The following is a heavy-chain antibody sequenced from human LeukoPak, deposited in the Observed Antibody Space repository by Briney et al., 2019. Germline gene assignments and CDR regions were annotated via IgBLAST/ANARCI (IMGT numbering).Heavy chain of an antibody. V-gene: IGHV4-4*02. CDR1: GDSISSDNW. CDR3: AGDDNGYGRNHY. D-gene: IGHD5-12*01. J-gene: IGHJ4*02. Sequence: SGTLSLTCAVSGDSISSDNWWTWVRQAPGKGLEWIGEIYHGGNTNYNPSLKSRVTISVDTSKNQFSLKLSSVTAADTAVYYCAGDDNGYGRNHYWGQGTLVTVSS. CDR2: IYHGGNT.